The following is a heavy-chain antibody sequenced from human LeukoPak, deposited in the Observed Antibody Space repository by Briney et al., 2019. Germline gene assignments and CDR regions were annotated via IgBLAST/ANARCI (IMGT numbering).Heavy chain of an antibody. Sequence: PSETLSLTCAVSGGSISSSNLWSWVRQPPGKGLEWIGEIYHSGSTNYNPSLKSRVTISVDKSKNQFSLKLSSVTAADTAVYYCAVYCGGDCYSGVNNWFDPWGQGTLVTVSS. CDR1: GGSISSSNL. V-gene: IGHV4-4*02. D-gene: IGHD2-21*02. J-gene: IGHJ5*02. CDR2: IYHSGST. CDR3: AVYCGGDCYSGVNNWFDP.